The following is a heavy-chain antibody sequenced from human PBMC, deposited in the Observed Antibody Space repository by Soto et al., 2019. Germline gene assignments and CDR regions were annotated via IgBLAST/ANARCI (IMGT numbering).Heavy chain of an antibody. D-gene: IGHD6-13*01. Sequence: GGSLRLSCVASGFTFSRHGLSWVRQAPGKGLEWVSTINPSGDSTFYADSVKGRFTISRDNSKNTVYLQMNSLSVGDTAVYLCAKVDVSTAGSFDYWGQRALVTVSS. CDR1: GFTFSRHG. CDR3: AKVDVSTAGSFDY. J-gene: IGHJ4*02. CDR2: INPSGDST. V-gene: IGHV3-23*01.